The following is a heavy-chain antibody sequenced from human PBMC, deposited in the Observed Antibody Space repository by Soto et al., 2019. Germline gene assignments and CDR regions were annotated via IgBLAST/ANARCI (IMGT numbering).Heavy chain of an antibody. CDR2: IYYSGST. CDR1: GGSISSGDYY. J-gene: IGHJ6*02. CDR3: ARSITQNPYYYYGMDV. V-gene: IGHV4-30-4*01. D-gene: IGHD3-3*02. Sequence: PSETLSLTCTVSGGSISSGDYYWSWIRQPPGKGLEWIGYIYYSGSTYYNPSLKSRVTISVDTSKNQFSLKLSSVTAADTAVYYCARSITQNPYYYYGMDVWGQGTTVTVSS.